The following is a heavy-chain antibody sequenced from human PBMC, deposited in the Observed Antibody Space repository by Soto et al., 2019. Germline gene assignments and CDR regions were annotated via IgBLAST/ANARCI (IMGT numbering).Heavy chain of an antibody. CDR3: ARPVVGSGWLYFDY. V-gene: IGHV4-39*01. CDR2: IYYSGST. D-gene: IGHD6-19*01. Sequence: GWIRQPPGKGLEWIGSIYYSGSTYYNPSLKSRVTISVDTSKNQFSLKLSSVTAADTAVYYCARPVVGSGWLYFDYWGQGTLVTVSS. J-gene: IGHJ4*02.